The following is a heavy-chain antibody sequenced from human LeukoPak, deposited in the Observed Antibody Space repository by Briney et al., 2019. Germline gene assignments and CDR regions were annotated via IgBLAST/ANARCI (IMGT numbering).Heavy chain of an antibody. CDR1: GFTFTTYA. CDR2: FSGSVDTT. Sequence: PGGSLRLSCAASGFTFTTYAMSWVPETPGKGLEWVSTFSGSVDTTYHADSVKGRFTISRDNSKNTVYLQMNSLRAEDTAVYYCAKASAGTCSGARCYYFDSWGQGTPVTVSS. D-gene: IGHD2-15*01. J-gene: IGHJ4*02. CDR3: AKASAGTCSGARCYYFDS. V-gene: IGHV3-23*01.